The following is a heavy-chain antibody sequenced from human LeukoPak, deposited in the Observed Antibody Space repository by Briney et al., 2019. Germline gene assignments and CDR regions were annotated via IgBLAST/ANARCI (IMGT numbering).Heavy chain of an antibody. Sequence: PSETLSLTCAVYGGSFSGFYWTWVRQPPGKGLEWIGEINHTGNTNNNPSLKSRVTISVDTSKNQFSLKLISVTAADTAVYYCARGRSSSSFADWGQGILVIVSS. CDR3: ARGRSSSSFAD. V-gene: IGHV4-34*01. CDR2: INHTGNT. D-gene: IGHD6-6*01. J-gene: IGHJ4*02. CDR1: GGSFSGFY.